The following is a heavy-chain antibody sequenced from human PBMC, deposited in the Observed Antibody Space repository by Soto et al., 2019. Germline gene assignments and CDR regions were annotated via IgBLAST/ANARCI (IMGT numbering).Heavy chain of an antibody. CDR2: ISAYNGNT. J-gene: IGHJ4*02. Sequence: QVQLVQSGAEVKKPGASVKVSCRASGYTFTSYGISWVRQAPGQGLEWMGWISAYNGNTNYAQKLQGRVTMTTDTATSSAYMELRSLRSDDTAMYYCARDARSLGYCSITSCPGGYWGQGTLVTASS. D-gene: IGHD2-2*01. V-gene: IGHV1-18*01. CDR3: ARDARSLGYCSITSCPGGY. CDR1: GYTFTSYG.